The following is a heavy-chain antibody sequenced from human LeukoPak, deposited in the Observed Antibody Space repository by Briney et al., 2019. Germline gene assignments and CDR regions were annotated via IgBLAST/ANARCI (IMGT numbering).Heavy chain of an antibody. CDR1: DDSITMYY. V-gene: IGHV4-59*01. CDR3: ARGRVSSSTWYSTYYYYFYMDV. D-gene: IGHD1-1*01. Sequence: SETLSLTCSVSDDSITMYYWTWIRQPPGKGRVGIVYVYHTGSTDLNPSLNGRVSISRDTTKNLFSLRLRSVTAADTAVYFCARGRVSSSTWYSTYYYYFYMDVWGKGTTVTVSS. J-gene: IGHJ6*03. CDR2: VYHTGST.